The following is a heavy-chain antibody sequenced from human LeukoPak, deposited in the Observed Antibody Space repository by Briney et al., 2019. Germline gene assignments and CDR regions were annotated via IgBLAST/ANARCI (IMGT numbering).Heavy chain of an antibody. CDR1: GFTFGGYG. J-gene: IGHJ4*02. CDR3: TRYNNDHFDC. V-gene: IGHV3-33*01. Sequence: GGSLRLSCAGSGFTFGGYGMHWFRQTPGKGLEWVAVIAYDGSRAFYADSVKGRFTISRDNSKNTMSVQMDDLGAEDTAVYYCTRYNNDHFDCWGQGTLVTVSS. D-gene: IGHD1-14*01. CDR2: IAYDGSRA.